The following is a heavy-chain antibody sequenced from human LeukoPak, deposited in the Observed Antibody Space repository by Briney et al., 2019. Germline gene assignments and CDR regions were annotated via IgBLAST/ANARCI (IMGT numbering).Heavy chain of an antibody. J-gene: IGHJ3*02. CDR3: AKDLQPGSYRLYAFDI. CDR2: ISGSGGST. V-gene: IGHV3-23*01. D-gene: IGHD3-16*02. Sequence: GGSLRLSCAASGFTFSSYATSWVRQAPGKGLEWVSAISGSGGSTCYADSVKGRFTISRDNSKNTLYLQMNSLRAEDTAVYYCAKDLQPGSYRLYAFDIWGQGTMVTVSS. CDR1: GFTFSSYA.